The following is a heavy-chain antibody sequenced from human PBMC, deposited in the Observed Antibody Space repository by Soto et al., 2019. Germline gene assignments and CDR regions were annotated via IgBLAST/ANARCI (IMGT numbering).Heavy chain of an antibody. D-gene: IGHD6-13*01. Sequence: SETLSLTCAVYGGSFSGYYWSWIRQPPGKGLEWIGEINHSGSTNYNPSLKSRVTISVDTSKNQFSLKLSSVTAADTAVYYCARRSYSSSWYKGFTRNCFDPWGQGTLVTVPQ. V-gene: IGHV4-34*01. J-gene: IGHJ5*02. CDR3: ARRSYSSSWYKGFTRNCFDP. CDR1: GGSFSGYY. CDR2: INHSGST.